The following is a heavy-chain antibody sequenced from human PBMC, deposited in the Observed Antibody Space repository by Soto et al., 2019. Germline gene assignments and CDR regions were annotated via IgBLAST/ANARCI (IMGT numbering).Heavy chain of an antibody. D-gene: IGHD3-10*01. CDR3: AREGRHSGGMRESWFDP. J-gene: IGHJ5*02. V-gene: IGHV4-31*11. CDR1: GDSISSRSHY. Sequence: SETLSLTCAVSGDSISSRSHYWNWIRRVPGKGLEFIGYIFYTGATYYNPSLRGRISMSVDTSKNQFSLTLRSVTAADTAIYYCAREGRHSGGMRESWFDPWGQVTQVTV. CDR2: IFYTGAT.